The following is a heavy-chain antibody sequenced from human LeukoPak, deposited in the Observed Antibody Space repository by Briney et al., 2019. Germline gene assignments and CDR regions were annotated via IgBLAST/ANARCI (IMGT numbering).Heavy chain of an antibody. J-gene: IGHJ4*02. CDR1: GYTFTNCA. CDR3: AGINYTPIIKFFDF. D-gene: IGHD1-7*01. V-gene: IGHV1-18*01. CDR2: ISAYNGNT. Sequence: ASVKVSCKASGYTFTNCASSGVRQAPGQGLEGMGWISAYNGNTNYAQKLQGRVTMITDTNTSTAYMELRRLRTDYTAVYYCAGINYTPIIKFFDFWGQGTLVTVSS.